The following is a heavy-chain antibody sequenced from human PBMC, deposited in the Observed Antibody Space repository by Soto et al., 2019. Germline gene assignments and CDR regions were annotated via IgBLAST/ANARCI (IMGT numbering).Heavy chain of an antibody. Sequence: ASVKVSCKTSGYTFTNYFVHWVRQAPGQGLEWMGAINPGSRITNYALKFQGRVTMTRDTSTNTVYLELSSLRSEDTAVYSCARDPNYYDFWAGSYYYHGVDVWGQGTTVTVSS. D-gene: IGHD3-3*01. CDR3: ARDPNYYDFWAGSYYYHGVDV. CDR2: INPGSRIT. V-gene: IGHV1-46*01. CDR1: GYTFTNYF. J-gene: IGHJ6*02.